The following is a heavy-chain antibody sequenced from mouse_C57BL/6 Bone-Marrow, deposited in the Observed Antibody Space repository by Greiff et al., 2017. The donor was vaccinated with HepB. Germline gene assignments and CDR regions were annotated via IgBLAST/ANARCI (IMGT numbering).Heavy chain of an antibody. V-gene: IGHV3-8*01. D-gene: IGHD1-1*01. CDR1: GYSITSDY. CDR3: ARLRTTVVATKYFDV. J-gene: IGHJ1*03. Sequence: EVKLQESGPGLAKPSQTLSLTCSVTGYSITSDYWNWIRKFPGNKLEYMGYISYSGSTYYNPSLKSRISITRDTSKNQYYLQLNSVTTEDTATYYCARLRTTVVATKYFDVWGTGTTVTVSS. CDR2: ISYSGST.